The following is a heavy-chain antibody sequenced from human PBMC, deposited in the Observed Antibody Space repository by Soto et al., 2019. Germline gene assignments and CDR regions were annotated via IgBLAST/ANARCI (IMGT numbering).Heavy chain of an antibody. CDR3: ARQEYSVSSRDY. V-gene: IGHV1-18*01. Sequence: QVQLVQSEAEVKKPGASVKVSCKASGYTFTTYGISWVRQAPGQGLEWMGWISTYNDNTNYAQNLQGRVTMTTDTYTSTAYMELTSLRSDDTAVYYCARQEYSVSSRDYWGQGTLVTVSS. J-gene: IGHJ4*02. D-gene: IGHD6-6*01. CDR1: GYTFTTYG. CDR2: ISTYNDNT.